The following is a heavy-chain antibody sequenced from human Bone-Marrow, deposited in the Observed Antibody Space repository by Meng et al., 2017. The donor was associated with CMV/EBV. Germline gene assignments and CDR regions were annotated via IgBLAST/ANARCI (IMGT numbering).Heavy chain of an antibody. CDR2: IRSKAYGGTT. V-gene: IGHV3-49*04. CDR3: TRAYGSGAGNFDY. J-gene: IGHJ4*02. Sequence: GGFLSLSCLAPGFTFGDYAMGWVPQAPGKGVEWVGFIRSKAYGGTTEYAASVKGRFTISRDDSKSIAYLQMNSLKTEDTAVYYCTRAYGSGAGNFDYWGQGTLVTVSS. CDR1: GFTFGDYA. D-gene: IGHD3-10*01.